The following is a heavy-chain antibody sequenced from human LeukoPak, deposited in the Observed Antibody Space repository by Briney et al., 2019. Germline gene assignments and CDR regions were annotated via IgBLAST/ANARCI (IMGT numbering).Heavy chain of an antibody. D-gene: IGHD6-25*01. J-gene: IGHJ4*02. Sequence: SDTLSLTCTVSDGSLSSYYWSCIRQPAGKGLELIGRIYTSGSINYDPSLKSRVTMSVDTSKNQLSLKLSTVTAEDTAVYYCARDTISGHFDYWGQGTLVTVSS. CDR3: ARDTISGHFDY. V-gene: IGHV4-4*07. CDR2: IYTSGSI. CDR1: DGSLSSYY.